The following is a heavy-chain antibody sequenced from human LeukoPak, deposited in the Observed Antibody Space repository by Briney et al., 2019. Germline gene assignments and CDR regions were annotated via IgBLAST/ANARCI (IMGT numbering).Heavy chain of an antibody. V-gene: IGHV1-8*01. Sequence: ASVKVSCKASGYAFTSYDINWVRQATGQGLEWMGWMNPNSGNTGYAQKFQGRVTMTRNTSISTAYMELSSLRSEDTAVYYCARELVGEAGFDPWGQGTLVTVSS. CDR3: ARELVGEAGFDP. CDR1: GYAFTSYD. J-gene: IGHJ5*02. CDR2: MNPNSGNT. D-gene: IGHD3-10*01.